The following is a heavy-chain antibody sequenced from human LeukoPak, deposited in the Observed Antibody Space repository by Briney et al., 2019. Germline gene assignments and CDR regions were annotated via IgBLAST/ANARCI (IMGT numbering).Heavy chain of an antibody. J-gene: IGHJ3*02. Sequence: SETLSLTCTVSGGSISSYYGSWIRQPPGKGLEWIGYIYCSGSTNYNPSLNSRVAISVDTSKNQFSLRLSSVTPADTAVYYCARAPYYDSSGYYYWLDIWGQGTMLTGSS. V-gene: IGHV4-59*01. D-gene: IGHD3-22*01. CDR1: GGSISSYY. CDR3: ARAPYYDSSGYYYWLDI. CDR2: IYCSGST.